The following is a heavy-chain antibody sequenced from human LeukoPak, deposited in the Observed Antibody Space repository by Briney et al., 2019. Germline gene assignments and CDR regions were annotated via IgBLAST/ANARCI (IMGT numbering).Heavy chain of an antibody. J-gene: IGHJ4*02. CDR3: ARDIVDTAIGAQRFDY. D-gene: IGHD5-18*01. CDR1: GGTFSSYA. CDR2: IIPIFGTA. Sequence: GASVKVSCKASGGTFSSYAISWVRQAPGQGLEWMGGIIPIFGTANYAQKFQGRVTITADESTSTAYMELSSLRSEDTAVYYCARDIVDTAIGAQRFDYWGQGILVTVSS. V-gene: IGHV1-69*13.